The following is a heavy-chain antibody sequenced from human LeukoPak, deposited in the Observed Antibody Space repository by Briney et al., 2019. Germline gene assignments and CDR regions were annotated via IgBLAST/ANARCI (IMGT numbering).Heavy chain of an antibody. Sequence: SQTLSLTCAVSGGSISSGGYSWSWIRQPPGKGLEWIGYIYHSGSTYYNPSLKSRVTISVDRSKNQFSLKLSSVTAADTAVYYCARAVAGQGDFDYWGQGTLVTVSS. CDR3: ARAVAGQGDFDY. V-gene: IGHV4-30-2*01. D-gene: IGHD6-19*01. J-gene: IGHJ4*02. CDR1: GGSISSGGYS. CDR2: IYHSGST.